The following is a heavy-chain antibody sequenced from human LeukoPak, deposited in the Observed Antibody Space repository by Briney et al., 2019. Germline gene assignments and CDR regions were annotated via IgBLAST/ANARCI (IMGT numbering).Heavy chain of an antibody. Sequence: SETLSLTCAVYVGSFSGYYWSWIRQSPGKGLEWIGEINHSETTSYNPSLESRITISADASKNQFSLRLTSVTAADTAVYYCARVQTLGGLYYYYSMDVWAKGTTVTVSS. D-gene: IGHD3-16*01. J-gene: IGHJ6*03. CDR1: VGSFSGYY. V-gene: IGHV4-34*01. CDR2: INHSETT. CDR3: ARVQTLGGLYYYYSMDV.